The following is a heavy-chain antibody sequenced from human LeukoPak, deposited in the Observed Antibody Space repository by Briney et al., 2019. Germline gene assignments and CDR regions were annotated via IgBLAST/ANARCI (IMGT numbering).Heavy chain of an antibody. J-gene: IGHJ4*02. Sequence: GGSLRLSCAASGFTFSSYAMSWVRQAPGKGLEWVSAISGSDGSTYYADSVKGRFTISRDNSKNTLYLQMNSLRAEDTAVYYCAKLPTYYYDSSGYYADYWGQGTLVTVSS. V-gene: IGHV3-23*01. D-gene: IGHD3-22*01. CDR3: AKLPTYYYDSSGYYADY. CDR1: GFTFSSYA. CDR2: ISGSDGST.